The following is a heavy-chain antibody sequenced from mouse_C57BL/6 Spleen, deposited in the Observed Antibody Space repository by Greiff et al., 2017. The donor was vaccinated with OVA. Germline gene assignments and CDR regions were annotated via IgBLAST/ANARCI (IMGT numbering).Heavy chain of an antibody. J-gene: IGHJ4*01. CDR2: LWRGGST. CDR1: GFSLTSYG. V-gene: IGHV2-5*01. D-gene: IGHD4-1*01. Sequence: QVQLKESGPGLVQPSQSLSITCTVSGFSLTSYGVHWVRQSPGKGLEWLGVLWRGGSTDYTAAFMSRLSITKDNSKSQVFFKMNSLQADDTAIYYCAKTLNWDGSMDYWGQGTSVTVSS. CDR3: AKTLNWDGSMDY.